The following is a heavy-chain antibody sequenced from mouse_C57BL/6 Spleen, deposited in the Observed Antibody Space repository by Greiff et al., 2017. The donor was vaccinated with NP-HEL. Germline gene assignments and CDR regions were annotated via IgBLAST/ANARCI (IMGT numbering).Heavy chain of an antibody. CDR2: IDPETGGT. D-gene: IGHD2-4*01. J-gene: IGHJ3*01. V-gene: IGHV1-15*01. Sequence: QVQLKQSGAELVRPGASVTLSCKASGYTFTDYEMHWVKQTPVHGLEWIGAIDPETGGTAYNQKFKGKAILTADKSSSTAYMERRSLTSEDSAVYYCRYYDYDGFAYWGQGTLVTVSA. CDR1: GYTFTDYE. CDR3: RYYDYDGFAY.